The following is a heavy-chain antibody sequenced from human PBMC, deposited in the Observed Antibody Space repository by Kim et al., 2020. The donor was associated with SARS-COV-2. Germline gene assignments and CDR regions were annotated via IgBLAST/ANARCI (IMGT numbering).Heavy chain of an antibody. Sequence: YNPSLKSRVTISVDTSKNQFSLKLSSVTAADTAVYYCARGEGSTSAPLDYWGQGTLVTVSS. CDR3: ARGEGSTSAPLDY. D-gene: IGHD2-2*01. J-gene: IGHJ4*02. V-gene: IGHV4-34*01.